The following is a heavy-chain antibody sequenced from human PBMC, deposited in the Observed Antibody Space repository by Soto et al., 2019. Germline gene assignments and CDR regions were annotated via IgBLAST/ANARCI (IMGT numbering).Heavy chain of an antibody. Sequence: GGSLRLSCAASGFTFSSYAMSWVRQAPGKGLEWVSAISGSGGSTYYADSVKGRFTISRDNSKNTLYLQMNSLRAEDTAVYYCARGRGIQLWLGIHWGQGTLVTVSS. J-gene: IGHJ4*02. CDR3: ARGRGIQLWLGIH. CDR2: ISGSGGST. CDR1: GFTFSSYA. D-gene: IGHD5-18*01. V-gene: IGHV3-23*01.